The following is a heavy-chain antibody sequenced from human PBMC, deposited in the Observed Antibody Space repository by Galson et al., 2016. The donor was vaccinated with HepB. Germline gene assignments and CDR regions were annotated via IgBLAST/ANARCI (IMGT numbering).Heavy chain of an antibody. V-gene: IGHV3-53*01. D-gene: IGHD3-22*01. CDR3: ARGVDRAFDH. CDR1: GFSVTSNY. J-gene: IGHJ5*02. CDR2: IYTTGLT. Sequence: SLRLSCAASGFSVTSNYVNWVRRAPGKVLEWVSVIYTTGLTYYADSVRGRFTISRDISQNTVSLHINSLRAEDTAIYYGARGVDRAFDHWGQGTLVTVSS.